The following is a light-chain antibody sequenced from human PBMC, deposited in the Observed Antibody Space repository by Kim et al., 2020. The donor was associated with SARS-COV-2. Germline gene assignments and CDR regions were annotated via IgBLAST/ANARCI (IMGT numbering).Light chain of an antibody. V-gene: IGKV1-33*01. Sequence: DIQMTQSPSSLSASVGDRVTITCQASQDSNNYLNWYQHKPGKAPKLLIYGASTLETGVPSRFSGSGSGTHFMLTISSLQPEDIATYYCHQYDDFTFGGGTKLEIK. CDR3: HQYDDFT. J-gene: IGKJ4*01. CDR1: QDSNNY. CDR2: GAS.